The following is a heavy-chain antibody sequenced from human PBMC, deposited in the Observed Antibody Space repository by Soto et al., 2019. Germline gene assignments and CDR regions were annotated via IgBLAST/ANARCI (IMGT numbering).Heavy chain of an antibody. CDR3: ARGIAVVGRRFPSIPTKFDY. CDR2: IKQDGSEK. D-gene: IGHD6-19*01. Sequence: GGSLRLSCAASGFTFSSYWMSWVRQAPGKGLEWVANIKQDGSEKYYVDSVKGRFTISRDNAKNSLYLQMNSLRAEDTAVYYCARGIAVVGRRFPSIPTKFDYWGQGTLVTVSS. CDR1: GFTFSSYW. J-gene: IGHJ4*02. V-gene: IGHV3-7*05.